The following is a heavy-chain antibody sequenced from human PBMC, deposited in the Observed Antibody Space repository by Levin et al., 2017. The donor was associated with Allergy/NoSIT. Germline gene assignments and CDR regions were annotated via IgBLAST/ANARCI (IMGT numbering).Heavy chain of an antibody. CDR3: ARVGTYYYGSGYFDY. V-gene: IGHV1-69*04. CDR1: GGTFSSYA. Sequence: ASVKVSCKASGGTFSSYAISWVRQAPGQGLEWMGRIIPILGIANYAQKFQGRVTITADKSTSTAYMELSSLRSEDTAVYYCARVGTYYYGSGYFDYWGQGTLVTVSS. CDR2: IIPILGIA. D-gene: IGHD3-10*01. J-gene: IGHJ4*02.